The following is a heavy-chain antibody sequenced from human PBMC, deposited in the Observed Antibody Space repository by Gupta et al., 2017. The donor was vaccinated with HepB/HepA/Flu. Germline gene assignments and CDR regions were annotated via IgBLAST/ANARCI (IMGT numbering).Heavy chain of an antibody. D-gene: IGHD6-19*01. CDR1: DYVFAAYW. J-gene: IGHJ4*02. Sequence: EVQLVQSGVAVKKPGESLKISCKGSDYVFAAYWIGWVRQMPGKGLEWMGIIYPHTSETRYSPSFRSQVTFSVDKSINTAYVQWNSLQASDTAIYYCARRQSRGWYDYWGQGTLVTVSS. V-gene: IGHV5-51*01. CDR2: IYPHTSET. CDR3: ARRQSRGWYDY.